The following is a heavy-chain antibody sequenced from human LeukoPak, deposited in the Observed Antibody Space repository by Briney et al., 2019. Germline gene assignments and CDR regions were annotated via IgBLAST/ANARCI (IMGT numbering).Heavy chain of an antibody. D-gene: IGHD1-26*01. J-gene: IGHJ6*02. CDR3: TTERNWELLRPYGLDI. CDR1: GFTFSDHY. V-gene: IGHV3-15*01. CDR2: IRTKIEGETR. Sequence: GSLRLSCAASGFTFSDHYMDWVRQAPGRGLEWVGRIRTKIEGETRDYPAPVKGRFIISRDDSKTTLYLQMNGLKTEDSAVYYCTTERNWELLRPYGLDIWGQGTTVIVSS.